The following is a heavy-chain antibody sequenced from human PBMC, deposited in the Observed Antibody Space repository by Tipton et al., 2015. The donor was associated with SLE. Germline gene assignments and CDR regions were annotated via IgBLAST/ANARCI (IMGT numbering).Heavy chain of an antibody. D-gene: IGHD2/OR15-2a*01. Sequence: TLSLTYTVSGGSIRSSRHFWGWIRQPPGKGLEWIGAVYSGGNTYHIPSLKTRVTISVDTSRNQFSLKLTSVTAADTAVYFCARSSSVRTLLWPTFAYWGQGTLVTVSS. J-gene: IGHJ4*02. V-gene: IGHV4-39*07. CDR1: GGSIRSSRHF. CDR2: VYSGGNT. CDR3: ARSSSVRTLLWPTFAY.